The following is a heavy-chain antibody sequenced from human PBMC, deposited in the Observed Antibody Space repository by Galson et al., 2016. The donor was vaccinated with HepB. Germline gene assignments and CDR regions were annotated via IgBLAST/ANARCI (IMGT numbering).Heavy chain of an antibody. J-gene: IGHJ4*02. CDR1: GGSFSNYA. CDR2: IIPRLGTA. Sequence: SCKASGGSFSNYAISWVRQAPGQGLEWMGGIIPRLGTANYAQKFHARVTITADESTTTAYMELSGLKSEDTAVYYCARDRYYETSGYYYKSAYWGQGTLVTVSS. D-gene: IGHD3-22*01. CDR3: ARDRYYETSGYYYKSAY. V-gene: IGHV1-69*01.